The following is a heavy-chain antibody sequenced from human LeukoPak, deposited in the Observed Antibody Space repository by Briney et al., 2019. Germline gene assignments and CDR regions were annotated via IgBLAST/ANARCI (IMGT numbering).Heavy chain of an antibody. Sequence: GEPLRLSCVASGFTFSTFAMSWVRQAPGKGLEWVSSIGNTETYYADSVKGRFTISRDNSKNTIYLHMNNLRAEDTARYYCAKDGQAFNSNWDYFDSWGQETLVTVSS. CDR2: IGNTET. CDR3: AKDGQAFNSNWDYFDS. CDR1: GFTFSTFA. J-gene: IGHJ4*02. D-gene: IGHD7-27*01. V-gene: IGHV3-23*01.